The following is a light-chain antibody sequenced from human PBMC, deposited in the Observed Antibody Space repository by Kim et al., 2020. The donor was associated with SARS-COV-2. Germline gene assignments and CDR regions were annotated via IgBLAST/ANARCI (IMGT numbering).Light chain of an antibody. CDR1: QTLSSNY. J-gene: IGKJ4*01. CDR3: QQYGTSPLT. Sequence: SPGATATVSCRTSQTLSSNYLAWYQQKPGQAPRLLIYGASSRATGIPDRFSGSGSETDFTLTISRLDPEDFAMYYCQQYGTSPLTFGGGTKVDIK. CDR2: GAS. V-gene: IGKV3-20*01.